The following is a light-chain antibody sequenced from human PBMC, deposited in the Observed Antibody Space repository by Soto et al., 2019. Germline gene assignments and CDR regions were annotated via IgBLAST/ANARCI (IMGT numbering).Light chain of an antibody. CDR1: QAIRNS. CDR3: QKYFSAPYT. V-gene: IGKV1-27*01. Sequence: DIQMTQSPSSLSASVGDRVTITCRASQAIRNSLAWYQQKPGKVPSLLIYAASTLQPVVPSRFSGSGSGTDFTLTISGLHPEDVAPYYCQKYFSAPYTFGPGTKLGIK. J-gene: IGKJ3*01. CDR2: AAS.